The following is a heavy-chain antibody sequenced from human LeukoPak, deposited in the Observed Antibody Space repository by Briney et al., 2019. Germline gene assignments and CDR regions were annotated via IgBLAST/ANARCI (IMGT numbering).Heavy chain of an antibody. J-gene: IGHJ3*02. CDR2: ISWNSGSI. D-gene: IGHD2-2*01. CDR1: GFTFDDYA. Sequence: GGSLRLSCAASGFTFDDYAMHWVRQAPGKGLEWVSGISWNSGSIGYADSVKGRFTISRDNAKNSLYLQMNSLRAEDTALYYCAKELCSSTSCNSNDAFDIWGQGTMVTVSS. CDR3: AKELCSSTSCNSNDAFDI. V-gene: IGHV3-9*01.